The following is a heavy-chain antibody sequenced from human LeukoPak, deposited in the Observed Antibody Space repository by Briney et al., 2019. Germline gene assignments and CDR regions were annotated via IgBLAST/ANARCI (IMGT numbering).Heavy chain of an antibody. Sequence: GGSLRLSWAASGFTFSSYAMSWVRQAPGKGLEWVSAISGSGGSTYYADSVKGRFTISRDNSKNTLYLQMNSLRAEDTALYYCAKDFYYDSSGYPNPLDYWGQGTLVTVSS. CDR2: ISGSGGST. CDR1: GFTFSSYA. J-gene: IGHJ4*02. CDR3: AKDFYYDSSGYPNPLDY. V-gene: IGHV3-23*01. D-gene: IGHD3-22*01.